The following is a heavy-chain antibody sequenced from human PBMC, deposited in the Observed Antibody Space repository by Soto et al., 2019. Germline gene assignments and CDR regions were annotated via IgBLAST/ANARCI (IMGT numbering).Heavy chain of an antibody. CDR2: IWYDGSNK. J-gene: IGHJ4*02. D-gene: IGHD3-3*01. CDR1: GFTFSSYG. Sequence: QVQLVESGGGVVQPGRSLRLSCAASGFTFSSYGMHWVRQAPGKGLEWVAVIWYDGSNKYYADSVKGRFTISRDNSKNTLYLQMNSLGAEDTAVYYWSRDSAALRFFEWIPDYWGQGTLVTVSS. V-gene: IGHV3-33*01. CDR3: SRDSAALRFFEWIPDY.